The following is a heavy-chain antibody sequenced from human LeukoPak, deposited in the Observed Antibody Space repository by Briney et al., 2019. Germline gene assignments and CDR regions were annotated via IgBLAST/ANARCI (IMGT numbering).Heavy chain of an antibody. CDR3: ARALFQVPYYFDF. CDR1: EFSFTNYW. D-gene: IGHD2-2*01. V-gene: IGHV3-74*01. J-gene: IGHJ4*02. Sequence: GGSLRLSCEASEFSFTNYWMYWVRQAPGKGLAWVSAINTDGSTTTYADSVKGRFTISRDNARNTLYLQRNSLRAEDTAVYYCARALFQVPYYFDFWGQGTLVTVSS. CDR2: INTDGSTT.